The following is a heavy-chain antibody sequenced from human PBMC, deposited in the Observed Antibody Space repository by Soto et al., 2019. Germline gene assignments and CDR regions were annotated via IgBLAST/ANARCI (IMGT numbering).Heavy chain of an antibody. CDR1: GFTFSNAW. J-gene: IGHJ4*02. CDR3: TTEITIFGVVILEGATDY. Sequence: GGSLRLSCAASGFTFSNAWMNWVRQAPGKGLEWVGRIKSKTDGGTTDYAAPVKGRFTISRDDSKNTLYLQMNSLKTEDTAVYYCTTEITIFGVVILEGATDYWGQGTLVTVSS. CDR2: IKSKTDGGTT. D-gene: IGHD3-3*01. V-gene: IGHV3-15*07.